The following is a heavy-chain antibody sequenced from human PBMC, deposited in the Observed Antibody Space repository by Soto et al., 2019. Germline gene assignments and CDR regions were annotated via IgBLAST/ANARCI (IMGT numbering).Heavy chain of an antibody. J-gene: IGHJ4*02. V-gene: IGHV3-30-3*01. Sequence: QVQLVQSGGGVVQAGNSLRLSCTASGLTFTSSSFHWVRQAPGKGLEWVAVISENGDRQYSTESVRGRFLISRDSSKNTVYLQMNSLRAEDKGVYLCARRLATTVSALEYSGQGALVTVSS. D-gene: IGHD4-17*01. CDR1: GLTFTSSS. CDR2: ISENGDRQ. CDR3: ARRLATTVSALEY.